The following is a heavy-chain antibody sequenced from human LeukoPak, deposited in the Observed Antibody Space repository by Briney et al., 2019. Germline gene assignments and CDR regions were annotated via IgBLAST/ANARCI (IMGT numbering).Heavy chain of an antibody. Sequence: PSETLSLTCTVSGGSISSYYWSWIRQPPGKGLEWIGYIYTSGSTNYNPSLKSRVTISVDTSKNQFSLKLSSVTAADTAVYYCARHGYNWDYAPAPVGYFDLWGRGSLVTVSS. CDR1: GGSISSYY. J-gene: IGHJ2*01. CDR2: IYTSGST. D-gene: IGHD1-7*01. CDR3: ARHGYNWDYAPAPVGYFDL. V-gene: IGHV4-4*09.